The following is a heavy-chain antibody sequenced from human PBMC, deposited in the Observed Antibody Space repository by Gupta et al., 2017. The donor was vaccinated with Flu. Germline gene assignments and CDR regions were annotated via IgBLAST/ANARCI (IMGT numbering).Heavy chain of an antibody. Sequence: EVQLVESGGGLVQPGGSLRLSCVASGFIFSGQAMSWVRQAPGRGLEWISFISSRGDIYYGDTVRGRFTISRDNTKNSLYLQMSGLRDEDTALYYCARGHWDKWGQGTQVTVSS. CDR2: ISSRGDI. V-gene: IGHV3-48*03. CDR3: ARGHWDK. J-gene: IGHJ4*02. D-gene: IGHD1-26*01. CDR1: GFIFSGQA.